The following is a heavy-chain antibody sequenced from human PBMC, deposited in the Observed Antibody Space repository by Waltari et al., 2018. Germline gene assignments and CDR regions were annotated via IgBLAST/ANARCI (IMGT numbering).Heavy chain of an antibody. CDR1: GFTFSSYS. Sequence: EVQLVESGGGLVKPGGSLRLSCAASGFTFSSYSMNWVRQAPGKGLEWGASISSSSSYIYYAASVKGRFTISRDNAKNSLYLQMNSLRAEDTAVYYCARDKERYSSGWYTIWGQGTLVTVSS. V-gene: IGHV3-21*01. CDR3: ARDKERYSSGWYTI. J-gene: IGHJ4*02. CDR2: ISSSSSYI. D-gene: IGHD6-19*01.